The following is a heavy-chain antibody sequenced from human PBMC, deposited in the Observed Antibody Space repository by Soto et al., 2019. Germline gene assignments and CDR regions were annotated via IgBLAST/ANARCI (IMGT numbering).Heavy chain of an antibody. CDR2: INHSGGT. CDR3: ARTYSRSWSPFDS. D-gene: IGHD6-13*01. J-gene: IGHJ4*02. Sequence: QVQLQQWGAGLLRPSETLSLTCAVYGGSFSGYYWSWIRQPPGKGLEWIGEINHSGGTNYNPSLRSRVTISVDTSKNQFSLKLSSVTASDTAVYYCARTYSRSWSPFDSWGQGTLVTVSS. V-gene: IGHV4-34*01. CDR1: GGSFSGYY.